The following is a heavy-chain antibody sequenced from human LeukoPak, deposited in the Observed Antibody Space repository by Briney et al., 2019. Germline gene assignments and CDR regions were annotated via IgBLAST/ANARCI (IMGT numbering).Heavy chain of an antibody. V-gene: IGHV3-7*01. D-gene: IGHD6-19*01. CDR3: ARVHIAVAGPYVDY. CDR2: IKQDGSEK. CDR1: GFTFSSYW. J-gene: IGHJ4*02. Sequence: PGGSLRLSCAAAGFTFSSYWMSWVRQAPGKGLEWVANIKQDGSEKYYVDSVKGRFTISRDNAKNSLYLQMNSLRAEDTAVYYCARVHIAVAGPYVDYWGQGTLVTVSS.